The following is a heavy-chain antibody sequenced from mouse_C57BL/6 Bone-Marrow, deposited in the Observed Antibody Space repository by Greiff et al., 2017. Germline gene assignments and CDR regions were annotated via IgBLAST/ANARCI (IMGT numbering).Heavy chain of an antibody. V-gene: IGHV1-54*01. CDR2: INPGGGGT. CDR3: ASTSMVTNYCDD. D-gene: IGHD2-2*01. CDR1: GYAFTSYL. J-gene: IGHJ2*01. Sequence: QVQLQQPGAELVRPGTSVKLSCKASGYAFTSYLIEWVQQRPGQGLEWIGVINPGGGGTNYNEKFKGKATLTADKSSSHAYMQLSSLTSEDSAVXCCASTSMVTNYCDDWGQGTTLTVSS.